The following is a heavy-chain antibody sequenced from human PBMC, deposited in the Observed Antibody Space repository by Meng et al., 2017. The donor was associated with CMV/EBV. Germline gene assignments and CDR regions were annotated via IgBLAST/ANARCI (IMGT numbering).Heavy chain of an antibody. Sequence: SETLSLTCTVSGGSVSSGSYYWSWIRQPPGKGLEWIGYIYYSGSTNYNPSLKSRVTISVDTSKNQFSLKLSSVTAADTAVYYCARAHIAVAGTSFDYWGRGTLVTVSS. J-gene: IGHJ4*02. CDR2: IYYSGST. CDR3: ARAHIAVAGTSFDY. V-gene: IGHV4-61*01. CDR1: GGSVSSGSYY. D-gene: IGHD6-19*01.